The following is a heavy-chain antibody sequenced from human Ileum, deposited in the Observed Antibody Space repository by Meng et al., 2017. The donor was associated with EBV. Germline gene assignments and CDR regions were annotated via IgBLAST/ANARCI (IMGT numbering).Heavy chain of an antibody. D-gene: IGHD6-13*01. Sequence: LQLQESGPGLVKPSATLPLTCTVSGGSIRKYYWAWIRQPPGEGPEWIGTIDYTGLTYYSPSLKSRVTISVDSSETQFFLKLTSVTAADTAVYYCARDEYNISWYKYWGQGTLVTVSS. V-gene: IGHV4-39*02. CDR2: IDYTGLT. CDR3: ARDEYNISWYKY. CDR1: GGSIRKYY. J-gene: IGHJ4*02.